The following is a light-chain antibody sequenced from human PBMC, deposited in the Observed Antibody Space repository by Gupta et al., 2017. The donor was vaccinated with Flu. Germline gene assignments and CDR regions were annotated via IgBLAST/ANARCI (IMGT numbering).Light chain of an antibody. V-gene: IGKV1-5*03. Sequence: DIQMTQSPSTLSESVGDRVTIACRASQSISSWLAWYQQKPGKAPKLLIYKASSLESGVPSRFSGSGSGTEFTLTIRSLQPDDFATYYCQQYNSYSPRTFGQGTKVEIK. CDR2: KAS. CDR1: QSISSW. J-gene: IGKJ1*01. CDR3: QQYNSYSPRT.